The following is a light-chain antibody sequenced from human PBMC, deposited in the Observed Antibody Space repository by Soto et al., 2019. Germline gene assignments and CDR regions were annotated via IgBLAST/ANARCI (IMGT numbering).Light chain of an antibody. CDR2: GAS. Sequence: EIVLTQSPGTLSLSSGERATLSCRASQSVRSNYLAWYQQKPGQAPRLLIYGASSRATGIPDRFGGSGSGTDFTLTISRLEPEDFAVYYGQQYASSPLTGGGGTEVEIK. J-gene: IGKJ4*02. V-gene: IGKV3-20*01. CDR3: QQYASSPLT. CDR1: QSVRSNY.